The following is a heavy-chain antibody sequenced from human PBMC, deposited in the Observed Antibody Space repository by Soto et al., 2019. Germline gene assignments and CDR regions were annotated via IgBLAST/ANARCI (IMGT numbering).Heavy chain of an antibody. Sequence: LSLTCTVSGGSISSSSYYWGLIRQPPGKGLEWIGSIYYSGSTYYNPSLKSRVTISVDTSKNQFSLKLSSVTAADTAVYYCAQHHYYDTNWFDLWGQGTLVTVSS. CDR2: IYYSGST. CDR3: AQHHYYDTNWFDL. J-gene: IGHJ5*02. V-gene: IGHV4-39*01. D-gene: IGHD3-22*01. CDR1: GGSISSSSYY.